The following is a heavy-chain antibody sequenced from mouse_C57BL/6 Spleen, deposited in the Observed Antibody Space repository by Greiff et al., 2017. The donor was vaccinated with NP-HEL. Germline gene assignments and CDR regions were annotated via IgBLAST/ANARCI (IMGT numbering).Heavy chain of an antibody. CDR1: GYTFTSYW. CDR2: IHPNCGST. V-gene: IGHV1-64*01. D-gene: IGHD1-1*01. Sequence: QVQLQQPGAELVKPGASVKLSCKASGYTFTSYWMHWVKQRPGQGLEWIGTIHPNCGSTNYNEKFKSKATLTVDKSSSTAYMQLSSLTSEDSAVYYCARGTTVVATDYFDYWGQGTTLTVSS. CDR3: ARGTTVVATDYFDY. J-gene: IGHJ2*01.